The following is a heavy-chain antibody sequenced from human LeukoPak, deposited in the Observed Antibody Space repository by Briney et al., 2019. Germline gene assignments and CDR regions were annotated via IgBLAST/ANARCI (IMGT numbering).Heavy chain of an antibody. CDR2: ISYDGGNK. J-gene: IGHJ4*02. Sequence: GGSLRLSCAASGFTFSSYAMHWVRQAPGKGLEWVAVISYDGGNKYYADSVKGRFTISRDNSKNTLYLQMNSLRAEDTAVYYCARGSSKYYYDSSGYQSKYLDYWGQGTLVTVSS. V-gene: IGHV3-30-3*01. CDR1: GFTFSSYA. D-gene: IGHD3-22*01. CDR3: ARGSSKYYYDSSGYQSKYLDY.